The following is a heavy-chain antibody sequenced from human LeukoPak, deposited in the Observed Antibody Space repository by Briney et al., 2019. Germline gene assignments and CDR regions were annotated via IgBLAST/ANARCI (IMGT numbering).Heavy chain of an antibody. CDR1: GFTFSSYA. Sequence: GGSLRLSCAASGFTFSSYAMSWVRQAPGKGLEWVSAISGSGGSTYYADSVKGRFTISRDNSKNTLYLQMNSLRAEDTAVYYCAEDRDYYDSSGYGYYFDYWGQGTLVTVSS. CDR3: AEDRDYYDSSGYGYYFDY. D-gene: IGHD3-22*01. CDR2: ISGSGGST. V-gene: IGHV3-23*01. J-gene: IGHJ4*02.